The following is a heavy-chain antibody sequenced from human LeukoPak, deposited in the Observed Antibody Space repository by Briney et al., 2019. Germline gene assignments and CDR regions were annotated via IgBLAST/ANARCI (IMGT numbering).Heavy chain of an antibody. Sequence: GGSLRLSCAASGFTFSDYYMSWIRQAPGKGLEWVSYISSSSRYTNYADSVKGRFTISRDNAKNSLYLQMNTLRAEDTAVYYCAREDGLGTYRAVWGQGTLVTVSS. CDR2: ISSSSRYT. D-gene: IGHD3-10*01. CDR1: GFTFSDYY. J-gene: IGHJ4*02. CDR3: AREDGLGTYRAV. V-gene: IGHV3-11*05.